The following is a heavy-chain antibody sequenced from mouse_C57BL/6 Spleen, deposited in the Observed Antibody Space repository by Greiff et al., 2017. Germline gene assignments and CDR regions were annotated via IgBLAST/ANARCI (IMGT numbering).Heavy chain of an antibody. Sequence: QVQLQQPGAVLVKPGASVKLSCKASGYTFTSYWMHWVKQRPGQGLEWIGMIHPTSGSTNYNEKFKSKATLTVDKSSSTAYMQLSSLTSEDSAVYYCARGDGNYVGFAYWGQGTLVTVSA. V-gene: IGHV1-64*01. CDR3: ARGDGNYVGFAY. CDR2: IHPTSGST. CDR1: GYTFTSYW. J-gene: IGHJ3*01. D-gene: IGHD2-1*01.